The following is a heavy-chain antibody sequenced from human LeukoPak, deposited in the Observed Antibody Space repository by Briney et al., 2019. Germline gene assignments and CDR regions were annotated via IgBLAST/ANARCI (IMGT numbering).Heavy chain of an antibody. V-gene: IGHV4-34*01. CDR2: INHSGST. CDR3: ARGRSGGYSYGYYYYYYYMDV. CDR1: GGSFSGYY. D-gene: IGHD5-18*01. Sequence: SETLSLTCAVYGGSFSGYYWSWIRQPPGKGLEWIGEINHSGSTNYNPSLKSRVTISVDTSKNQFSLKLSSVTAADTAVYYCARGRSGGYSYGYYYYYYYMDVWGKGTTVTVSS. J-gene: IGHJ6*03.